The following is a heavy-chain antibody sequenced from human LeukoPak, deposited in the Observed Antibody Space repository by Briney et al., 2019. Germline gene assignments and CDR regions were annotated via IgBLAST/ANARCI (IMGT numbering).Heavy chain of an antibody. J-gene: IGHJ4*02. CDR1: GYSISSGYY. CDR3: ARFNSGSYQHYFDY. V-gene: IGHV4-38-2*02. D-gene: IGHD1-26*01. CDR2: ISHSGST. Sequence: SETLSLTCTVSGYSISSGYYWGWIRQPPGKGLEWIGSISHSGSTYYNPSLKSRVTISVDTSKNQFSLQLNSVTAADTAMYYCARFNSGSYQHYFDYWGQGTLVTVSS.